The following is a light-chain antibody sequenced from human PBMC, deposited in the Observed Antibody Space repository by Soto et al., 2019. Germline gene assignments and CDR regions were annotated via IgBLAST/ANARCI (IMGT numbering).Light chain of an antibody. CDR1: QTVRNNY. V-gene: IGKV3-20*01. CDR2: DAS. J-gene: IGKJ2*01. CDR3: QQYNDWPPAT. Sequence: EFVLTQSPGTLSLSPGERATLSCRASQTVRNNYLAWYQQKPGQAPRLLIYDASSRATGIPDRFSGGGSGTDFTLTISRLEPEDFAVYYCQQYNDWPPATFGQGTKLEIK.